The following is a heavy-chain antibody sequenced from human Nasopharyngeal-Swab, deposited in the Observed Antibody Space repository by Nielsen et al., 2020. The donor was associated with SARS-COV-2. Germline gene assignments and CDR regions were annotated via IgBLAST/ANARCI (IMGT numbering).Heavy chain of an antibody. Sequence: WIRQPPGKGLEWIGYIYYSGSTNYNPSLKSRVTISVDTSKNQFSLKLSSVTAVDTAVYYCARLLGRDYYYDSSGYYRGNWYFDLWGRGTLVTVSS. CDR3: ARLLGRDYYYDSSGYYRGNWYFDL. CDR2: IYYSGST. D-gene: IGHD3-22*01. J-gene: IGHJ2*01. V-gene: IGHV4-61*07.